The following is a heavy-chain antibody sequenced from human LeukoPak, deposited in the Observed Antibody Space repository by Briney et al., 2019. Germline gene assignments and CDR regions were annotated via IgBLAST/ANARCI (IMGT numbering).Heavy chain of an antibody. CDR3: TRMTTGHDY. Sequence: PSETLSFTCAVSGVSFDDYYWSWVRQTPGKGLERIGEINHSGYTNDSPSLKSRVTLSIDTSRKQFSLNLRSVTVADAGIYYCTRMTTGHDYWGQGTLVTVSS. J-gene: IGHJ4*02. V-gene: IGHV4-34*01. CDR1: GVSFDDYY. D-gene: IGHD4-17*01. CDR2: INHSGYT.